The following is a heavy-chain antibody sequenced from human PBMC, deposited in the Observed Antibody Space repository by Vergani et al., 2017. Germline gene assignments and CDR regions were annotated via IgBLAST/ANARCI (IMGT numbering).Heavy chain of an antibody. J-gene: IGHJ4*02. CDR1: GGSISSGGYY. CDR3: ARVGSGYSGYDFALDY. V-gene: IGHV4-31*03. Sequence: QVQLQESGPGLVKPSQTLSLTCTVSGGSISSGGYYWSWIRQHPGKGLEWIWYIYYSGSTYYNPSLKSRVTISVDTSKNQFSLKLSSVTAADTAVYYCARVGSGYSGYDFALDYWGQGTLVTVSS. D-gene: IGHD5-12*01. CDR2: IYYSGST.